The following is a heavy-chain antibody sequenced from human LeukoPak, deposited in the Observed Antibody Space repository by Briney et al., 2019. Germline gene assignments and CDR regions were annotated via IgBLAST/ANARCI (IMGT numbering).Heavy chain of an antibody. J-gene: IGHJ4*02. D-gene: IGHD3-10*01. CDR1: GFSFSNFW. V-gene: IGHV3-74*01. Sequence: GGSLRLSCAASGFSFSNFWMHWVRQVPGKGLVWVSRISSDGSDTIYADSVKGRFTMSRDNAKNTLYLQMNSLRAEDTAVYYCARALWSLYFDYWGQGTLVTVSS. CDR2: ISSDGSDT. CDR3: ARALWSLYFDY.